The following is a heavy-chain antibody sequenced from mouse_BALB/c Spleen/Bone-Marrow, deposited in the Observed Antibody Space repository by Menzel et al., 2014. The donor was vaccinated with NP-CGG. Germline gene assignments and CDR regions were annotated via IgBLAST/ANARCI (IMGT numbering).Heavy chain of an antibody. CDR3: ARLNYYGSLDY. J-gene: IGHJ2*01. CDR1: GYTFSSYW. Sequence: QVQLQQSGAELMKPGASVKISFKATGYTFSSYWIEWVKQRPGHGLEWTGEILPGSGSTNYNEKFKGKATFTADTSSNTAYMQLSSLTSEDSAVYYCARLNYYGSLDYWGQGTTLTVSS. V-gene: IGHV1-9*01. CDR2: ILPGSGST. D-gene: IGHD1-1*01.